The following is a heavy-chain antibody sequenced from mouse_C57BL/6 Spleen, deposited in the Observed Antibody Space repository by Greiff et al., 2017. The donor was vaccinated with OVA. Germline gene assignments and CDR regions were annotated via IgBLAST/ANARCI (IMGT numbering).Heavy chain of an antibody. Sequence: QVQLQQPGAELVRPGSSVKLSCKASGYTFTSYWMHWVKQRPIQGLEWIGNIDPSDSENHYNQKFKEKATLTVDKSSSTAYRKLSSLTSEDSAVYYCARSPYSSGYEDAMDYWGQGTSVTVSS. CDR2: IDPSDSEN. D-gene: IGHD3-2*02. V-gene: IGHV1-52*01. J-gene: IGHJ4*01. CDR3: ARSPYSSGYEDAMDY. CDR1: GYTFTSYW.